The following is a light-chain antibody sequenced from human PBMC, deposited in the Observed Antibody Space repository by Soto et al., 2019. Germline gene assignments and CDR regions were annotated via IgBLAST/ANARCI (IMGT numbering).Light chain of an antibody. CDR1: QDIRSS. Sequence: EIVMTQSPATLSVSPGERVTLSCRASQDIRSSLAWYQQKPGQAPRLLIYGASIRATGVPATFSGSGSGTEFTLSISSLQSEHLGVYYCKQDSSWPLTVGGGSKVDNK. CDR3: KQDSSWPLT. CDR2: GAS. J-gene: IGKJ4*01. V-gene: IGKV3-15*01.